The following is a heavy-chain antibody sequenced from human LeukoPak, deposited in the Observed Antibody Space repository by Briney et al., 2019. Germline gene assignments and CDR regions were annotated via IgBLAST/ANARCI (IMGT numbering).Heavy chain of an antibody. J-gene: IGHJ4*02. D-gene: IGHD2-21*02. CDR1: GFTFSSYW. CDR3: AKSHHVTAIDY. Sequence: GGSLRLSCAASGFTFSSYWMSWVRQAPGKGLEWVANIKQDGSEKYYVDSVKGRFAISRDNAKNSLYLQMNSLRAEDTAVYYCAKSHHVTAIDYWGQGTLVTVSS. V-gene: IGHV3-7*03. CDR2: IKQDGSEK.